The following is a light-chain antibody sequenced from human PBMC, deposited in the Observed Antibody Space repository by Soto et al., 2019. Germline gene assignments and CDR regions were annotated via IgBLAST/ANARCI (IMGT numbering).Light chain of an antibody. CDR2: HAS. Sequence: DIQMTQSPSTLSTSVEDRVTITCRASQSISTWLAWYQQKPGKAPKLLIYHASSLENGVPSRFSGGGSGTEFTLIISSLQPGDFATYFCQQYSTYPWTFGQGTRVEIK. CDR1: QSISTW. J-gene: IGKJ1*01. V-gene: IGKV1-5*03. CDR3: QQYSTYPWT.